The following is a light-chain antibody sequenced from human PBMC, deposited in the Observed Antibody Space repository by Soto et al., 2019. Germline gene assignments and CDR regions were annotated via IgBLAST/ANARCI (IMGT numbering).Light chain of an antibody. CDR1: SSYVGGYNY. CDR3: SSYTSSSTRV. J-gene: IGLJ3*02. CDR2: EVS. V-gene: IGLV2-14*01. Sequence: QSALTQPASVSGSPGQSITISCTGTSSYVGGYNYVSWYQQHPGKAPKLMIYEVSNRPSGLSNRFSVSKSGTTASLTISGLQAADEADYYCSSYTSSSTRVFGGGTKLTVL.